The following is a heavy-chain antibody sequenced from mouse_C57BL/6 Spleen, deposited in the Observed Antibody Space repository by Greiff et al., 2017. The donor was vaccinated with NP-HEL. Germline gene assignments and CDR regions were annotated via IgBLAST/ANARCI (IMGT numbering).Heavy chain of an antibody. Sequence: QVQLQQSGAELARPGASVKLSCKASGYTFTSYGISWVKQRTGQGLEWIGEIYPRSGNTYYNEKFKGKATLTADKSSSTAYMELRSLTSEDSAVYFCANLYYDYEGYFDVWGTGTTVTVSS. V-gene: IGHV1-81*01. CDR3: ANLYYDYEGYFDV. CDR1: GYTFTSYG. CDR2: IYPRSGNT. J-gene: IGHJ1*03. D-gene: IGHD2-4*01.